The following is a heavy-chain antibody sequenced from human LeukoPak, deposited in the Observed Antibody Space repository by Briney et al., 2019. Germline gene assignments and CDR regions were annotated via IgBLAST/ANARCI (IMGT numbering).Heavy chain of an antibody. Sequence: PSETLSLTCTVSGVSISSGGYYWSWIRQHPGKGLEWIGYIYYSGSTYYNPSLKSRVTISVDTSKNQFSLKLSSVTAADTAVYYCARGRRDIVATKSYYFDYWGQGTLVTVSS. J-gene: IGHJ4*02. D-gene: IGHD5-12*01. CDR1: GVSISSGGYY. CDR3: ARGRRDIVATKSYYFDY. V-gene: IGHV4-31*03. CDR2: IYYSGST.